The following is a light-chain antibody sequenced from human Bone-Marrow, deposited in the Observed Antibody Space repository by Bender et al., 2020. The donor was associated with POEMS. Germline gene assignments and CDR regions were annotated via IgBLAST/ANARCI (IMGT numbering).Light chain of an antibody. CDR3: AAWDDSLSGWV. Sequence: QSVVTQPPPLSEAPSQRVTISCSGSSSNFGNHVVNWYHPLPGEAPKLLIYSDDLLTPGFSDRFSASKSGTSASLAISELQSEDEALYYCAAWDDSLSGWVFGGGTKLTVL. J-gene: IGLJ3*02. V-gene: IGLV1-36*01. CDR1: SSNFGNHV. CDR2: SDD.